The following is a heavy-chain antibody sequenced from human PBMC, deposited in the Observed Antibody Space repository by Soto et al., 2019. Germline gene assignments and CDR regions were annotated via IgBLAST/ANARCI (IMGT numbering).Heavy chain of an antibody. Sequence: PGGSLRLSCAASGFTFSNAWMSWVRQAPGKGLEWVGRIKSKTDGGTTDYAAPVEGRFTISRDDSKNTLYLQMNSLDTEDTAVYYCARAGVTPDFFDYWGQGTLVTVSS. J-gene: IGHJ4*02. V-gene: IGHV3-15*01. CDR2: IKSKTDGGTT. CDR1: GFTFSNAW. CDR3: ARAGVTPDFFDY. D-gene: IGHD2-21*02.